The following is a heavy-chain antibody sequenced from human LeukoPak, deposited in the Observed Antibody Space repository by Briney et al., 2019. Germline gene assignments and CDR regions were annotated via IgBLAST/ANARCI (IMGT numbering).Heavy chain of an antibody. CDR3: ASTADYSSSWYAQDYYYYYMDV. V-gene: IGHV3-23*01. D-gene: IGHD6-13*01. CDR2: ISGSGGGT. Sequence: GGSLRLSCAASVFTFSSYAMSGVRQAPGKGLEWVSAISGSGGGTYYADSVKGRFTISRDNSKNTLYLQMNSLRAEDTAVYYCASTADYSSSWYAQDYYYYYMDVWGKGTTVTVSS. J-gene: IGHJ6*03. CDR1: VFTFSSYA.